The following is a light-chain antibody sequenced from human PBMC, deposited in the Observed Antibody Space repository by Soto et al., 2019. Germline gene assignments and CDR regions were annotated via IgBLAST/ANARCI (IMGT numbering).Light chain of an antibody. V-gene: IGKV3-11*01. J-gene: IGKJ5*01. CDR2: DAS. CDR3: QYRINWPPSIT. Sequence: EIVLTQSPATLSLSPGERATLSCRASQSVKTNLAWYQQKPGQAPRLLIYDASNRATGIPARFSGSGSGTDLTHTISSLEPKVLAVYYHQYRINWPPSITFGQGTRLDIK. CDR1: QSVKTN.